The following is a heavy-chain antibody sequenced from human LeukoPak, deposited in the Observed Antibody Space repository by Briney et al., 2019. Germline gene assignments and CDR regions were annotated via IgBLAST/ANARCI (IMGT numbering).Heavy chain of an antibody. J-gene: IGHJ4*02. CDR2: INHSGST. CDR3: ARHWETSSWYVDY. Sequence: SETLSLTCAVYGGSFSGYYWSWIRQPPGKGLEWIGEINHSGSTNYNPSLKSRVTISVDTSKNQFSLKLSSVTAADTAVYYCARHWETSSWYVDYWGQGTLVTVSS. V-gene: IGHV4-34*01. CDR1: GGSFSGYY. D-gene: IGHD6-13*01.